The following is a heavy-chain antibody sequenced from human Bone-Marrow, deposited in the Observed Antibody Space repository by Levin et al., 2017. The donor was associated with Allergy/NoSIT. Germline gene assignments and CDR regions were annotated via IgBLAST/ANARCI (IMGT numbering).Heavy chain of an antibody. CDR1: GFSFSNYA. Sequence: GESLKISCAASGFSFSNYAIYWVRQAPGKGLEWVTTISYDGSQKYYADSVTGRLTISRDNSKNTVYLQMNSLRLEDSGVYYCVRAIADFGNSWGQGTLVTVSA. CDR2: ISYDGSQK. CDR3: VRAIADFGNS. D-gene: IGHD4-17*01. V-gene: IGHV3-30-3*01. J-gene: IGHJ4*02.